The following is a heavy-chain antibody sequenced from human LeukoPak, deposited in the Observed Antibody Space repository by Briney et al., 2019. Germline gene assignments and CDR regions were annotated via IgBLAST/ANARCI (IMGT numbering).Heavy chain of an antibody. CDR3: ARDLPRVSFDY. J-gene: IGHJ4*02. V-gene: IGHV3-48*03. D-gene: IGHD2-8*01. CDR1: GFTFSSYE. CDR2: ISSSGSTI. Sequence: GGSLRLSCAASGFTFSSYEMNWVRQAPGKGLEWVSYISSSGSTIYYADSVKGRFTISRDNAKNSQYLQVNSLRAEDTAVYYCARDLPRVSFDYWGQGTLVTVSP.